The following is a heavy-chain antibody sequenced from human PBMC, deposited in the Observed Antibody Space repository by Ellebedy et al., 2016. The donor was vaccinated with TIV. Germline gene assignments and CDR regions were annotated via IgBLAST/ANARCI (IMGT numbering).Heavy chain of an antibody. D-gene: IGHD2-2*01. V-gene: IGHV4-59*08. CDR1: GGSISSYY. CDR2: IYYSGST. J-gene: IGHJ6*02. Sequence: SETLSLXXTVSGGSISSYYWSWIRQPPGKGLEWIGYIYYSGSTNYNPSLKSRVTISVDTSKNQFSLKLSSVTAADTAVYYCARHEKDIVVVPAAMDVWGQGTTVTVSS. CDR3: ARHEKDIVVVPAAMDV.